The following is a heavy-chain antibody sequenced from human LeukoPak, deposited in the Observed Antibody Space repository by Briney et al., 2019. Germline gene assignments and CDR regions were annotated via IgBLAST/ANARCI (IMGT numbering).Heavy chain of an antibody. CDR3: TRDQH. Sequence: GGSLRLSCAGSGFIFGTTSMSWVRQTPGKGLEWVASINYDGSEKYYVGSVEGRFTISRDSAKKPLFLQMNSLRAEDTAIYYCTRDQHWGQGTLVTVSS. V-gene: IGHV3-7*01. CDR1: GFIFGTTS. CDR2: INYDGSEK. J-gene: IGHJ1*01.